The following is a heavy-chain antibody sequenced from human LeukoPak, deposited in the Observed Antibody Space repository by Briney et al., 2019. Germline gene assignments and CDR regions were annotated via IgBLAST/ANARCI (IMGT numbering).Heavy chain of an antibody. J-gene: IGHJ4*02. V-gene: IGHV3-21*01. Sequence: GGSLRLSCAASGFTFSSYEMNWVRQAPGKGLEWVSSISSSSSYIYYADSVKGRFTISRDNAKNSLYLQMNSLRAEDTAVYYCARVSSSWLESDYWGQGTLVTVSS. CDR3: ARVSSSWLESDY. D-gene: IGHD6-13*01. CDR2: ISSSSSYI. CDR1: GFTFSSYE.